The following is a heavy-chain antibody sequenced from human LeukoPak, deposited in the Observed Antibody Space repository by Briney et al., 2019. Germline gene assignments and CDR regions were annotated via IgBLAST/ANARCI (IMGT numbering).Heavy chain of an antibody. D-gene: IGHD6-13*01. CDR3: ARERRSSSPGEQQLVRAFDI. CDR2: INTNTGNP. Sequence: ASVKVSCKASGYTFTNYAMDWERQAPGQGLEWMGWINTNTGNPTYAQGFTGRFVFSLDTSVSTVYLQISSLKAEDTAMYYCARERRSSSPGEQQLVRAFDIWGQGTMVTVSS. V-gene: IGHV7-4-1*02. CDR1: GYTFTNYA. J-gene: IGHJ3*02.